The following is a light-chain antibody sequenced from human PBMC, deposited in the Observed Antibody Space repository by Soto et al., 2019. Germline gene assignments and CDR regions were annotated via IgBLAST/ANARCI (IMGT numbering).Light chain of an antibody. CDR2: DVS. CDR3: CSYAGSDTFV. J-gene: IGLJ2*01. CDR1: SSDVGSYNL. V-gene: IGLV2-23*02. Sequence: QSVLTQPASVSGSPGQSITISCTGISSDVGSYNLVSWYQQHPGKAPKLMIYDVSKRPSGVSNRFSGSKSGNTASLTISGLQAEDEADYSCCSYAGSDTFVFGGGTKVTVL.